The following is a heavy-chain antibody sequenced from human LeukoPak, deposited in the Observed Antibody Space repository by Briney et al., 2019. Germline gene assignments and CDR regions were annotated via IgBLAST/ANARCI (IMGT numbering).Heavy chain of an antibody. V-gene: IGHV3-23*03. J-gene: IGHJ4*02. CDR2: IEGDGSGT. D-gene: IGHD4-17*01. CDR1: RSTFSNYA. CDR3: ARDRRSYGDYHTLGY. Sequence: GGSLRLSCGASRSTFSNYAMTWVRQAPGKGLEWVSSIEGDGSGTYYADSVRGRFIVSRDNSKNTLFLQMNSLRAEDTAVYYCARDRRSYGDYHTLGYWGQGTLVTVSS.